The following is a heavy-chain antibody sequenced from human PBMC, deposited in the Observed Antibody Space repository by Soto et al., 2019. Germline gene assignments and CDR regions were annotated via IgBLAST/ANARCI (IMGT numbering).Heavy chain of an antibody. CDR2: INHSGST. J-gene: IGHJ3*02. Sequence: SETLSLTCAVYGGSFSGYYWSWIRQPPGKGLEWIGEINHSGSTNYNPSLKSRVTISVDTSKNQFSLKLSSVTAADTAVYYCARGRSLRYFDWFVPPDAFDIWGQGTMVTIS. D-gene: IGHD3-9*01. V-gene: IGHV4-34*01. CDR3: ARGRSLRYFDWFVPPDAFDI. CDR1: GGSFSGYY.